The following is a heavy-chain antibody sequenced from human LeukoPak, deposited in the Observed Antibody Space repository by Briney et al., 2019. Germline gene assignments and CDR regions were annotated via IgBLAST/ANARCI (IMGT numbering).Heavy chain of an antibody. V-gene: IGHV3-11*04. D-gene: IGHD6-13*01. CDR1: GFTFSDYY. J-gene: IGHJ4*02. CDR3: ARATGIAIYYFDY. Sequence: GGSLRLSCAASGFTFSDYYMSWIRQAPGKGLEWVSYISSSGSTIYYADSVKGRFTIFRDNAKNSLYLQMNSLRAEDTAVYYCARATGIAIYYFDYWGQGTLVTVSS. CDR2: ISSSGSTI.